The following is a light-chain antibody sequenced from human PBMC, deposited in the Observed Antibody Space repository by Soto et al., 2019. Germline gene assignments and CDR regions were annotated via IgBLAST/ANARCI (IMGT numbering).Light chain of an antibody. J-gene: IGKJ2*01. CDR1: QSVSSSY. V-gene: IGKV3-20*01. CDR3: QQYGSSPNT. Sequence: EIVLTQSPGTLSLSPGERATLSCRASQSVSSSYLAWYQQKPGQAPRLLIYGASSRATGIQDRFSVSGSGTDFTLTISRLEPEDCAVDYCQQYGSSPNTFGQGTKLESK. CDR2: GAS.